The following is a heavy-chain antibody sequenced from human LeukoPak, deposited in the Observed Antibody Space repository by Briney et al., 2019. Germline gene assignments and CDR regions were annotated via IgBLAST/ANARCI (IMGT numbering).Heavy chain of an antibody. Sequence: PSETLPLTCTVSGAPISSSPYYWGWIRQSPGTGLEWIGNIYYSGSTYYNPSLKTRVTISVDTSKNQFSLKLTSVTAADTAVYYCARHASVDGNWPRPLDYWGQGSLVTVSS. CDR3: ARHASVDGNWPRPLDY. V-gene: IGHV4-39*01. CDR2: IYYSGST. CDR1: GAPISSSPYY. J-gene: IGHJ4*02. D-gene: IGHD5-12*01.